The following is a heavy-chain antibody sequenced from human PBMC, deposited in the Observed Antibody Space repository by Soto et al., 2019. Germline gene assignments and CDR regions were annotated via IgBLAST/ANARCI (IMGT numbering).Heavy chain of an antibody. J-gene: IGHJ6*02. V-gene: IGHV3-53*01. CDR2: IYRGGST. Sequence: MRLARADSRFPARTTDVVGVRPAPGKGLEWVSVIYRGGSTYYSDSVKGRFTISRDNSKNTLYLQMNSLRAEDTAVYYCARSSPNPWAPMEVWGQGLTVTGTS. CDR3: ARSSPNPWAPMEV. CDR1: RFPARTTD.